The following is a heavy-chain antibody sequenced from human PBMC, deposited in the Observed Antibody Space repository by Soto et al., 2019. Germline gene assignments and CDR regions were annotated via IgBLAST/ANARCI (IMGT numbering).Heavy chain of an antibody. CDR3: APHPGGGGY. Sequence: EVQLVESGGGLIQPGGSLRLSCAVSGFTVSNNYMSWVRQAPGKGLEGVSVIYSGGYTAYGDSVKGRFTISRDNSKTPLILQMKTLRPEHPAVYYCAPHPGGGGYWGQGTLVTVSS. D-gene: IGHD3-10*01. CDR1: GFTVSNNY. V-gene: IGHV3-53*01. J-gene: IGHJ4*02. CDR2: IYSGGYT.